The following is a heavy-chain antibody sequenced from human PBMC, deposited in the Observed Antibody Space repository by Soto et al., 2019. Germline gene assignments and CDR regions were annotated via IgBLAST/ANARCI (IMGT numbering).Heavy chain of an antibody. J-gene: IGHJ6*03. CDR1: GAAFSNYT. V-gene: IGHV1-69*08. D-gene: IGHD1-1*01. CDR3: ASGKSQMSQDRMGFYYYMDV. Sequence: QVQLVQSGADVKKPGSSVKISCTASGAAFSNYTLTWVRRAPGQGLEWVGRVIPLLDASNYAEKFQDRVTISADRSTSTVYMELSGLRSEDSAIYYCASGKSQMSQDRMGFYYYMDVWGKGTTVTVSS. CDR2: VIPLLDAS.